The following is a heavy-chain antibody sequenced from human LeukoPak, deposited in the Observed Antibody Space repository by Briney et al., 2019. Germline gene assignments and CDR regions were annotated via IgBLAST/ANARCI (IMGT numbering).Heavy chain of an antibody. CDR3: ARGIQYLNYFDY. V-gene: IGHV3-48*03. J-gene: IGHJ4*02. D-gene: IGHD5-18*01. Sequence: GGSLRLSCAASRFTFSSYEMNWVRQAPGKGLEWVSYISSSGDARYYADSVKGRFTISRDNAKNSLYLQMNSLRAEDTAVYYCARGIQYLNYFDYWGQGTLVTVSS. CDR2: ISSSGDAR. CDR1: RFTFSSYE.